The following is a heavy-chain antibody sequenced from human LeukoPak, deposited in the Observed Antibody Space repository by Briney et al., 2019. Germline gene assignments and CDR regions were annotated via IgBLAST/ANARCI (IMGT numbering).Heavy chain of an antibody. D-gene: IGHD3-16*01. J-gene: IGHJ4*02. CDR2: ISAFNGEI. Sequence: ASVKVSCKASGYTFTNYGINWVRQAPGQGLEWMGWISAFNGEIYLAQRSQGRVSMTTDTTTDTVYMELKSLRSDDTAVYFCTRGASTAYSGDYWGRGTLVTVSS. V-gene: IGHV1-18*01. CDR3: TRGASTAYSGDY. CDR1: GYTFTNYG.